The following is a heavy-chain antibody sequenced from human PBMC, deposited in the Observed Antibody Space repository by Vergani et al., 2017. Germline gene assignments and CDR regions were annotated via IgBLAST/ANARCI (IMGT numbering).Heavy chain of an antibody. D-gene: IGHD2-2*02. Sequence: QVQLVQSGAEVKKPGSSVKVSCKASGGTFSSYAISWVRPAPGQGLEWMGGIIPIFGTANYAQKFQGRVTITADKSTSTAYMELSSLRSEDTAVYYCASILCSSTSCYTGAFDIWGQGTMVTVSS. CDR3: ASILCSSTSCYTGAFDI. CDR2: IIPIFGTA. J-gene: IGHJ3*02. V-gene: IGHV1-69*06. CDR1: GGTFSSYA.